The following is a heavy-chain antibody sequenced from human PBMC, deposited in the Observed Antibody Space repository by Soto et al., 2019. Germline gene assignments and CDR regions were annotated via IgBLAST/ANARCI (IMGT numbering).Heavy chain of an antibody. Sequence: SETLSLTCTVSGGSISNYYWTWVRQPPGKGLEWIGYVYYSGSTNYNPSLESRVTISIDASKNQFSLKMKSVTAADTAVYYCVRDYLLTGFDPWGQGAMVTVSS. J-gene: IGHJ5*02. D-gene: IGHD3-9*01. V-gene: IGHV4-59*01. CDR3: VRDYLLTGFDP. CDR2: VYYSGST. CDR1: GGSISNYY.